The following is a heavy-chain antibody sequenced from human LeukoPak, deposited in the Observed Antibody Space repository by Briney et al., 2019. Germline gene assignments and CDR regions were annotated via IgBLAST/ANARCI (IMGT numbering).Heavy chain of an antibody. J-gene: IGHJ3*02. V-gene: IGHV3-9*01. Sequence: GGSLRLSCAASGFTFDDYAVHWVRQAPGKGLEWVSGISWNSGSIGYADSVKGRFTISRDNAKNSLYLQMNSLRAEDTALYYCAKDGYCSSTSCYRVAFDIWGQGTMVTVSS. CDR2: ISWNSGSI. D-gene: IGHD2-2*01. CDR3: AKDGYCSSTSCYRVAFDI. CDR1: GFTFDDYA.